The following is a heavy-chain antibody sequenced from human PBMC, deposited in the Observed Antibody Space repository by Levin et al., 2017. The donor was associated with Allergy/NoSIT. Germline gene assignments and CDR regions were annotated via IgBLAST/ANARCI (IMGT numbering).Heavy chain of an antibody. CDR1: GFSFSSYW. CDR2: INPDGSST. CDR3: ARDFFERGA. D-gene: IGHD3-10*01. J-gene: IGHJ5*02. V-gene: IGHV3-74*01. Sequence: GGSLRLSCAASGFSFSSYWMHWVRQTPGKGLVWVSRINPDGSSTSYADSVKGRFSISRDNAKSTLYLQLNSLRADDTAIYYCARDFFERGAWGQGTLVTVSS.